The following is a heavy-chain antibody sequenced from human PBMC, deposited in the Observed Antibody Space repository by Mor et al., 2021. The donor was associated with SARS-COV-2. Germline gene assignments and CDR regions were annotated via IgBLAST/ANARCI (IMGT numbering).Heavy chain of an antibody. D-gene: IGHD3-3*01. CDR3: ARSRHYDFWSGHGYYYGMDV. J-gene: IGHJ6*02. CDR2: IYYSGST. Sequence: KGLEWIGYIYYSGSTSYNPSLKSRVTISVDTSKNQFSLKLTSVTAADTAVYFCARSRHYDFWSGHGYYYGMDVWGQGTMVTVS. V-gene: IGHV4-59*08.